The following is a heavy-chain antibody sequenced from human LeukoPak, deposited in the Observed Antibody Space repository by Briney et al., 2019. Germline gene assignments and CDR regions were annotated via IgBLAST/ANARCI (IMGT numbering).Heavy chain of an antibody. V-gene: IGHV4-61*01. CDR1: GGSVSSGSYY. Sequence: SETLSLTCTVSGGSVSSGSYYWSWIRQPPGKGLEWIGYIYDSGSTNYNPSLKSRVTISVDTSKNQFSLKLSSVTAADTAMYYCAREATRLGLRPFDYWGQGTLVTVSS. CDR3: AREATRLGLRPFDY. J-gene: IGHJ4*02. D-gene: IGHD5/OR15-5a*01. CDR2: IYDSGST.